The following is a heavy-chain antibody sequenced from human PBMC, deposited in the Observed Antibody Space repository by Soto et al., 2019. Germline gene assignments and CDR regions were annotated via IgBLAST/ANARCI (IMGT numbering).Heavy chain of an antibody. J-gene: IGHJ4*02. D-gene: IGHD3-10*01. V-gene: IGHV1-8*01. CDR3: AKVSRKGSAIDFDY. Sequence: QVQLVLSGAELKKPGASVKVSCKASGYTFSNYDMNWVRQATGQGPEWIGWVNPNNGDTGYAQKFQGRVTLTTDISTTTAYMELTSLRLEDTAIYYCAKVSRKGSAIDFDYWGQGTLITVSS. CDR1: GYTFSNYD. CDR2: VNPNNGDT.